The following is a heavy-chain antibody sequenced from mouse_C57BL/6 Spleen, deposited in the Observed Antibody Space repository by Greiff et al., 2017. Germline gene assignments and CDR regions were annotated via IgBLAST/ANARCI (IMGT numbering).Heavy chain of an antibody. CDR1: GFTFSSYA. J-gene: IGHJ1*03. CDR2: ISDGGSYT. CDR3: ARDQLPDWYFDV. V-gene: IGHV5-4*01. Sequence: EVKLMESGGGLVKPGGSLKLSCAASGFTFSSYAMSWVRQTPEKRLEWVATISDGGSYTYYPDNVKGRFTISRDNAKNNLYLQMSHLKSEDTAIYYCARDQLPDWYFDVWGTGTTVTVSS. D-gene: IGHD1-1*01.